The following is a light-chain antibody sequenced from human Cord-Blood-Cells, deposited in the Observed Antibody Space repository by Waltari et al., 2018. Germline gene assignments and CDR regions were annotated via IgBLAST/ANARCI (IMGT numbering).Light chain of an antibody. J-gene: IGKJ1*01. CDR2: GAS. Sequence: EIVLTQSPGTLSLSPGERATLSCRASQSVSSSYLAWYQQKPGQAPRLLIYGASSRATGIPDRFSGSGSGTDFTLTISRLEPEDYAEYYCQQYGSSWTFGQGPKVEIK. CDR1: QSVSSSY. CDR3: QQYGSSWT. V-gene: IGKV3-20*01.